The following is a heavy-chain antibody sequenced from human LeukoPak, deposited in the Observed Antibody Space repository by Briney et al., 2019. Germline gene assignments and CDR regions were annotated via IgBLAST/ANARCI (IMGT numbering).Heavy chain of an antibody. CDR1: GFTFSSYA. D-gene: IGHD3-9*01. CDR2: ISYDGSNK. CDR3: ARGPYFDWQTEYYFDY. J-gene: IGHJ4*02. V-gene: IGHV3-30*04. Sequence: PGRSLRLSCAASGFTFSSYAMHWVRQAPGKGLEWVAVISYDGSNKYYADSVKGRFTISRDNSKNTLYLQMNSLRAEDTAVYYCARGPYFDWQTEYYFDYWGQGTLVTVSS.